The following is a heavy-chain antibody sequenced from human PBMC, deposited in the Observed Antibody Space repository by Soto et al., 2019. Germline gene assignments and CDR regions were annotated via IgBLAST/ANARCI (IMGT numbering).Heavy chain of an antibody. D-gene: IGHD3-22*01. Sequence: GGSLRLSCAASGFTFSRYAMSWVRQAPGKGLEWVSAISGSGGSTYYADSVKGRFTISRDNSKNTLYLQMNSLRAEDTAVYYCAKDSKSSGPPGRWFDPWGQGTLVTVSS. J-gene: IGHJ5*02. CDR2: ISGSGGST. CDR1: GFTFSRYA. CDR3: AKDSKSSGPPGRWFDP. V-gene: IGHV3-23*01.